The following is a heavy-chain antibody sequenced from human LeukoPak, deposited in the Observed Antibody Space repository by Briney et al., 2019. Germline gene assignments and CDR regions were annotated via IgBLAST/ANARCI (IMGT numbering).Heavy chain of an antibody. D-gene: IGHD2-2*01. Sequence: ASVKVSCKASGYTFTSYDINWVRQATGQGLEWMGWMNPNSGNTGYAQKFQGRVTMTRNTSISTAYMELSSLRSEDTTVYYCASTCSSTSCYGFRGDWFDPWGQGTLVTVSS. CDR1: GYTFTSYD. V-gene: IGHV1-8*01. CDR2: MNPNSGNT. J-gene: IGHJ5*02. CDR3: ASTCSSTSCYGFRGDWFDP.